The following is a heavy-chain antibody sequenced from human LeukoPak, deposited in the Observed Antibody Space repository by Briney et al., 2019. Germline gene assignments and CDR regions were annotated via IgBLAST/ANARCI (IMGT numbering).Heavy chain of an antibody. D-gene: IGHD3-3*01. CDR2: INAGNGNT. J-gene: IGHJ4*02. CDR3: ARGYYDFWSGSPFDY. Sequence: ASVKVSCKASGYTFTSYAMHWVRQAPGQRLEWMGWINAGNGNTKYSQKFQGRVTITRDTSASTAYMELSSLRSEDTAVYYCARGYYDFWSGSPFDYWGQGTLVTVSS. V-gene: IGHV1-3*01. CDR1: GYTFTSYA.